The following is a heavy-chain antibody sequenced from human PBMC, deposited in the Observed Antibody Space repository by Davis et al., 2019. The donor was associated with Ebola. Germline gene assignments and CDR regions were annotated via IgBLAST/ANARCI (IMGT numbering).Heavy chain of an antibody. V-gene: IGHV4-4*02. D-gene: IGHD4-23*01. CDR1: GGSISSSNW. J-gene: IGHJ4*02. Sequence: SETLSLTCAVSGGSISSSNWWSWVRQPPGKGLEWIGEIYHSGSTNYNPSLKSRVTISVDTSKNQFSLKLSSVTAADTAVYYCARNRRYYGGLQYDFDYWGQGTLVTVSS. CDR3: ARNRRYYGGLQYDFDY. CDR2: IYHSGST.